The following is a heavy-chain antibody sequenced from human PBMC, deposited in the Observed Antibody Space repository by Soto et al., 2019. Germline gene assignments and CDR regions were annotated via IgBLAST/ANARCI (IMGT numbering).Heavy chain of an antibody. J-gene: IGHJ5*02. CDR3: ARHPGPGIAAALRWFDP. CDR2: IYYSGST. Sequence: QLQLQESGPGLVKPSETLSLTCTVSGGSISSSSYYWGWIRQPPGKGLEWIGSIYYSGSTYYNPSLKSRVTISVDTSKNQFSLKLSSVTAADTAVYYCARHPGPGIAAALRWFDPWGQGTLVTVSS. D-gene: IGHD6-13*01. V-gene: IGHV4-39*01. CDR1: GGSISSSSYY.